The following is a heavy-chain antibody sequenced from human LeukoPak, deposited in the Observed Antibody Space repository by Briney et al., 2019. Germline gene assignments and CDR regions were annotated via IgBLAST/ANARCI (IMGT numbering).Heavy chain of an antibody. Sequence: GGSLRLSCAASGFTFSSYAMHWVRQAPGKGLEWVAVISYDGSNKYYADSVKGRFTISRDNSKNTLYLQMNSLRAEDTAVYYCARDHGIVVVTAIQDYWGQGTLVTVSS. CDR3: ARDHGIVVVTAIQDY. CDR2: ISYDGSNK. D-gene: IGHD2-21*02. V-gene: IGHV3-30-3*01. J-gene: IGHJ4*02. CDR1: GFTFSSYA.